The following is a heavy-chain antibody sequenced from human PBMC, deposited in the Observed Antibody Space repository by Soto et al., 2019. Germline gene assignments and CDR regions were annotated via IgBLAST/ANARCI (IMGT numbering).Heavy chain of an antibody. D-gene: IGHD4-17*01. CDR2: ISSNGGST. J-gene: IGHJ4*02. Sequence: PGGSLRLSCSASGFTFSSYAMHWVRQAPGKGLEYVSAISSNGGSTYYADSVKGRFTISRDNSKNTLYLQMSSLRAEDTAVYYCVKATVVDSPPIDDYWGQGTLVTVSS. V-gene: IGHV3-64D*06. CDR1: GFTFSSYA. CDR3: VKATVVDSPPIDDY.